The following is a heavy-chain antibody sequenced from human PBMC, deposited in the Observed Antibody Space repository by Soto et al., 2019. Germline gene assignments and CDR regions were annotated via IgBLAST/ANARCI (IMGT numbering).Heavy chain of an antibody. CDR3: AREYCSGGSCSAYFDY. Sequence: ETLSLTCTVSGGSISSYYWSWIRQPAGKGLEWIGRIYTSGSTNYNPSLKSRVTMSVDTSKNQFSLKLSSVTAADTAVYYCAREYCSGGSCSAYFDYWGQGTLVTVSS. CDR2: IYTSGST. CDR1: GGSISSYY. D-gene: IGHD2-15*01. V-gene: IGHV4-4*07. J-gene: IGHJ4*02.